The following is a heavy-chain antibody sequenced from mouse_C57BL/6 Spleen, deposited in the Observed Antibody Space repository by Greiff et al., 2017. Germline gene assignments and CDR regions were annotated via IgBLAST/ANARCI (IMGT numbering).Heavy chain of an antibody. CDR2: IRNKANGYTT. V-gene: IGHV7-3*01. Sequence: DVQLVESGGGLVQPGGSLSLSCAASGFTFTDYYMSWVRQPPGKALEWLGFIRNKANGYTTEYSASVKGRFTISRDNSQSILYLQMNALRAEDSATYYCARSLGSSHAMDYWGQGTSVTVSS. CDR1: GFTFTDYY. CDR3: ARSLGSSHAMDY. D-gene: IGHD1-1*01. J-gene: IGHJ4*01.